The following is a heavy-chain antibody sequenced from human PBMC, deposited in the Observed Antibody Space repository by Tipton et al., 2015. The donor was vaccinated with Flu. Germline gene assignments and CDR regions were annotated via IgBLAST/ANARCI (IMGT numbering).Heavy chain of an antibody. CDR1: GFSISSGYY. CDR3: ARYAYDYTIH. Sequence: TLSLTCIVSGFSISSGYYWAWIRQPPGKGLEWIGSVYQSGTTYYSPSLRRRVTISVDVSNNQFSLKLTSVTAADTAVYYCARYAYDYTIHWGQGTLVTVSS. J-gene: IGHJ4*02. CDR2: VYQSGTT. D-gene: IGHD3-16*01. V-gene: IGHV4-38-2*02.